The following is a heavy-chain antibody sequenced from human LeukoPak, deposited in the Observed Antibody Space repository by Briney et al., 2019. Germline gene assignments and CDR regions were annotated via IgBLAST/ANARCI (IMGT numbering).Heavy chain of an antibody. D-gene: IGHD2-2*01. J-gene: IGHJ4*02. Sequence: SGTLSLTCTVSGGSISSSSYYWGWIRQPPGKGLEWIGSIYYSGSTYYNPSLKSRVTISVDTSKNQFSLKLSSVTAADTAVYYCASAPDLLCSSTSCQPFDYWGRGTLVTVSS. CDR1: GGSISSSSYY. CDR3: ASAPDLLCSSTSCQPFDY. V-gene: IGHV4-39*01. CDR2: IYYSGST.